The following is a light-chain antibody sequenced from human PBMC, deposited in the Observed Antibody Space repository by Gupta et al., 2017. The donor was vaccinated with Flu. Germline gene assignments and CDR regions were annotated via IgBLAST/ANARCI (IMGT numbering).Light chain of an antibody. CDR1: QSVSSD. J-gene: IGKJ1*01. CDR3: QHYHNWPPWT. CDR2: GAS. V-gene: IGKV3-15*01. Sequence: EIVMTQSPATLSLSPGERATLSCRASQSVSSDLAWYQQKFGQAPRLLIYGASTRATGVPARFSGSGSGTDFTLTISSLQSEDFALYYCQHYHNWPPWTFGQGTKVEV.